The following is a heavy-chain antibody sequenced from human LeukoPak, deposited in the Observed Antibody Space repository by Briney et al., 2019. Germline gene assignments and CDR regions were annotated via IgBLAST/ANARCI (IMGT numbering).Heavy chain of an antibody. CDR3: AREVLGMVYYYGMDV. CDR1: GGSITSYY. D-gene: IGHD5-24*01. CDR2: IYTSGST. J-gene: IGHJ6*02. Sequence: SETLSLTCTVSGGSITSYYWSWIRQPAGKGLEWIGRIYTSGSTNYNPSLKSRVTMSVDTSKNQSSLKLSSVTAADTAVYYCAREVLGMVYYYGMDVWGQGTTVTVSS. V-gene: IGHV4-4*07.